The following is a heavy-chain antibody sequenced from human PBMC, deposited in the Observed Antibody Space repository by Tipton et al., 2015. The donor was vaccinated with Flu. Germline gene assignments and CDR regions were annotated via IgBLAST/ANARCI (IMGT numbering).Heavy chain of an antibody. V-gene: IGHV4-4*07. CDR3: ARGSGSGTYLIFDF. D-gene: IGHD3-10*01. CDR1: GGSMSSYY. CDR2: MYASGST. J-gene: IGHJ4*02. Sequence: LRLSCTVSGGSMSSYYWAWIRQPAGRGLEWIGRMYASGSTKYNPSLESRVTMSVDTSNIHFSLKLSAVTAADTAVYYCARGSGSGTYLIFDFWGQGTLATDSS.